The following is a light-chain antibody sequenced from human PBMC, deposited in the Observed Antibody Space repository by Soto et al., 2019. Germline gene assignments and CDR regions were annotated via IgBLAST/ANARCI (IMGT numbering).Light chain of an antibody. CDR3: QQYNSRRT. CDR1: QSISSW. CDR2: KAS. J-gene: IGKJ1*01. Sequence: IQLTQSPSSLSASVGDRVTITCRASQSISSWWAWYQQKPGKAPKLLIYKASSLESGVPSRFSGSGSGTEFTLTISSLQPDDFATYYCQQYNSRRTFGQGTKVDIK. V-gene: IGKV1-5*03.